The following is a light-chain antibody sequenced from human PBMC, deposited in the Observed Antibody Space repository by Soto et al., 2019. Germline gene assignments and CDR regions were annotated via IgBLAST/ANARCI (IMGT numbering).Light chain of an antibody. CDR2: LGS. Sequence: IVMIQSPLSLSVTPGEPASISCRSSQSLLHTNGYTSLNWYLQKPGQSPHLLIYLGSRRPPGVPERFSGSGSGTDFTLTISRVEAEDVRIYYCRQALQTPGTCGQGTKL. V-gene: IGKV2-28*01. CDR1: QSLLHTNGYTS. J-gene: IGKJ1*01. CDR3: RQALQTPGT.